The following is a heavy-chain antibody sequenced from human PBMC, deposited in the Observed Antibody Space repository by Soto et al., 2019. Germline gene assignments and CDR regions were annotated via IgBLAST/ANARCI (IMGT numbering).Heavy chain of an antibody. D-gene: IGHD3-22*01. V-gene: IGHV1-58*01. J-gene: IGHJ4*02. CDR3: AADSHYYDSSGYYSH. Sequence: SVKVSCKASGFTFTSSAVQWVRQARGQRLEWIGWIVVGSGNTNYAQKFQERVTITRDMSTSTAYMELSSLRSEDTAVYYCAADSHYYDSSGYYSHWGQGTLVTVS. CDR1: GFTFTSSA. CDR2: IVVGSGNT.